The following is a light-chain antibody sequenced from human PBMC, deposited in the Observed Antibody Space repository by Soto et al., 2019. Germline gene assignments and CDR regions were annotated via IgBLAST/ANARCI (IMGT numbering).Light chain of an antibody. CDR2: EVS. CDR3: SSYAGSNIPVV. Sequence: QSALTQPPSASGSPGQSVTISCTGTSRDVGGYNCVSWYQQHPGKAPKLMIYEVSKRPSGVPDRFSGSKSGNTASLTVSGLQAEEEADYYCSSYAGSNIPVVFGGGTKLTVL. CDR1: SRDVGGYNC. J-gene: IGLJ2*01. V-gene: IGLV2-8*01.